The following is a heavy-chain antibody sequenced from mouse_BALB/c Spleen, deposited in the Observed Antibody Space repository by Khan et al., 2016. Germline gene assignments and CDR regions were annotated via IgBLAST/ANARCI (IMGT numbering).Heavy chain of an antibody. CDR2: ISYSGGT. CDR3: TGYDGYYFDY. CDR1: GDSITSVY. Sequence: EVQLQESGPSLVKPSQTLSLTCSVTGDSITSVYWNWIRKFPGNKLEYMGYISYSGGTYYNPSLKNRISITRDTSKNQYFLQLNSVTNEDTATYYGTGYDGYYFDYWGQGTTRTVSS. V-gene: IGHV3-8*02. J-gene: IGHJ2*01. D-gene: IGHD2-3*01.